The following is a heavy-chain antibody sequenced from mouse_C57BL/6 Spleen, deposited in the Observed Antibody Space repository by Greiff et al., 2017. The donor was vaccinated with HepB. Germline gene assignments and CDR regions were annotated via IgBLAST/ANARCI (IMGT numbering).Heavy chain of an antibody. CDR1: GYTFTDYN. V-gene: IGHV1-18*01. CDR2: INPNNGGT. Sequence: VQLQQSGPELVKPGASVKIPCKASGYTFTDYNMDWVKQSHGKSLEWIGDINPNNGGTIYNQKFKGKATLTVDKSSSTAYMELRSLTSEDTAVYYCARNDYSSYYFDYWGQGTTLTVSS. D-gene: IGHD2-4*01. CDR3: ARNDYSSYYFDY. J-gene: IGHJ2*01.